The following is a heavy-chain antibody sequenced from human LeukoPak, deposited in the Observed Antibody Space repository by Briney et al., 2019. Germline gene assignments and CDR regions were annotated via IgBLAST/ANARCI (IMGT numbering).Heavy chain of an antibody. D-gene: IGHD1-26*01. Sequence: GGSLRLSCAASGFTFSTYAVSWVRQVPGMGLEWVSTIDNSGGYTYYADSVKGRFTISRDNSKNTLYRQMNSLRAADTAVYYCAKRGGDVSYSPFDYWGQGTLVTVSS. CDR3: AKRGGDVSYSPFDY. J-gene: IGHJ4*02. V-gene: IGHV3-23*01. CDR1: GFTFSTYA. CDR2: IDNSGGYT.